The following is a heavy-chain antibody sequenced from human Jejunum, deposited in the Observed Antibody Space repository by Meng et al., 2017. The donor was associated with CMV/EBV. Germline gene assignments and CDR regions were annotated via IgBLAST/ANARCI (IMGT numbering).Heavy chain of an antibody. D-gene: IGHD2-2*01. V-gene: IGHV4-30-4*08. CDR1: ISSGNYY. J-gene: IGHJ5*02. CDR2: IKYNWRT. Sequence: ISSGNYYWTWIRQPPGKGLEWIGFIKYNWRTYYNPSLKSRVTISIDTSKNQFSLRLSSVTAADAAVYYCARTQDCSSTSCYTGFDPWGQGTLVTVSS. CDR3: ARTQDCSSTSCYTGFDP.